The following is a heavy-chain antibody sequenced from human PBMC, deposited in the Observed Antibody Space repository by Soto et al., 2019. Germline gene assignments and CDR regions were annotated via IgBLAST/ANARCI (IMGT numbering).Heavy chain of an antibody. Sequence: EVQLLESGGGLVQPGGSLRLSCVASGHTFHSYAMSWVRQAPGKGLEWVSGISGSGGSTYYVDAVRGRFTISRDDSKNTLYLPMNDLRAEDTAVYYCAKVSRGIGVVPAALIWGQGTPVTVSS. J-gene: IGHJ4*02. CDR3: AKVSRGIGVVPAALI. CDR2: ISGSGGST. D-gene: IGHD2-2*01. CDR1: GHTFHSYA. V-gene: IGHV3-23*01.